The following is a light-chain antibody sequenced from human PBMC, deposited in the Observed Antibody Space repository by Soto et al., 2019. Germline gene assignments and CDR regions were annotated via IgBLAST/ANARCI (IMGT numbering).Light chain of an antibody. Sequence: EIVMTQSPATLSVSPGERATLFCRVSQTVSSIFLAWYQQKPGQAPRLLIHGASTRATGIPARFSGSGSGTEFTLTISSLQSEDFAVYYCQQYSAGPLTFGGGPRW. J-gene: IGKJ4*01. V-gene: IGKV3-15*01. CDR3: QQYSAGPLT. CDR2: GAS. CDR1: QTVSSI.